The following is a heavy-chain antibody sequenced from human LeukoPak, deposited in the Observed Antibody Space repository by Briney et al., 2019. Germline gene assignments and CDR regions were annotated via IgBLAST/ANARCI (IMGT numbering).Heavy chain of an antibody. J-gene: IGHJ3*02. CDR1: GFTFKNYA. Sequence: GGSLRLSCASSGFTFKNYAMNWVRQAPGKGLEWVSSISGDSSDIYYADSVMGRSTISRDNAKNSVYLQINSLRAEDTAVYYCAKAFSEPDDAFDIWGQGTMVTVSS. CDR2: ISGDSSDI. V-gene: IGHV3-21*04. D-gene: IGHD1-26*01. CDR3: AKAFSEPDDAFDI.